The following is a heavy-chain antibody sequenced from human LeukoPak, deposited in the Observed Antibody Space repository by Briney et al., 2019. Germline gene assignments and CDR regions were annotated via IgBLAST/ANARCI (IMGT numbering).Heavy chain of an antibody. D-gene: IGHD5-12*01. CDR3: ARDGVIGSGHDYDY. Sequence: ASVRVSCKASGYTFTGYYMNWVRQAPGQGLEWMGWINPNSGGTNYAQKFQGRVTMTRDTSISTAYMELSRLRSDDTAVYYCARDGVIGSGHDYDYWGQGTLVTVSS. J-gene: IGHJ4*02. V-gene: IGHV1-2*02. CDR1: GYTFTGYY. CDR2: INPNSGGT.